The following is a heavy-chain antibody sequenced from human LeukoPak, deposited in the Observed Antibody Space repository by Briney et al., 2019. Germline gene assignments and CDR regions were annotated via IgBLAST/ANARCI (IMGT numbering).Heavy chain of an antibody. CDR1: GLIFSSYA. V-gene: IGHV3-23*01. CDR3: AKGRHPSVTLFDY. CDR2: ISVTGGYT. Sequence: PGGSLRLSCAASGLIFSSYAMSWVRQAPGKGLEWVSAISVTGGYTYYADSVKGRFTISRDNSKNTLYLQMNSLRAEDTAVYYCAKGRHPSVTLFDYWGQGTLVTVSS. D-gene: IGHD1-14*01. J-gene: IGHJ4*02.